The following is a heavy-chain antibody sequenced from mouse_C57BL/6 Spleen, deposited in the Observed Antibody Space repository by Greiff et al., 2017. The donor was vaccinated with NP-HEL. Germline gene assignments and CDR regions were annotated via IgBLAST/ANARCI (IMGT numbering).Heavy chain of an antibody. CDR1: GYAFSSSW. D-gene: IGHD1-1*01. Sequence: QVQLQQSGPELVKPGASVKISCKASGYAFSSSWMNWVKQRPGKGLEWIGRIYPGDGDTNYNGKFKGKATLTADKSSSTAYMQLSSLTSEDSAVYFCARDYYGSSVSPYYFGCWGKGTTLTVSS. V-gene: IGHV1-82*01. CDR2: IYPGDGDT. J-gene: IGHJ2*01. CDR3: ARDYYGSSVSPYYFGC.